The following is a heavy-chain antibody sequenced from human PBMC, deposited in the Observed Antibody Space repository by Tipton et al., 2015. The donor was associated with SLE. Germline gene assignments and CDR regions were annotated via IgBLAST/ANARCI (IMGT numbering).Heavy chain of an antibody. CDR3: ARVPLD. Sequence: TLSLTCAVYGGSFSSSSYYWGWIRQPPGKGLEWIGTIDYSGSTYYNPSLKSRVTMSVDTSKNQFSLKLSSVTAADTAVYYCARVPLDWGQGTLVTVSS. J-gene: IGHJ4*02. V-gene: IGHV4-39*07. CDR1: GGSFSSSSYY. CDR2: IDYSGST.